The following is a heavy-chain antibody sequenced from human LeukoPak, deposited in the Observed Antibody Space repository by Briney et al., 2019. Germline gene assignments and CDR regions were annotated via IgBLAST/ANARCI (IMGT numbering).Heavy chain of an antibody. CDR3: ARVPYYGSGSRHFDY. V-gene: IGHV3-66*01. CDR2: IYSGGST. CDR1: GFTVSSNY. D-gene: IGHD3-10*01. Sequence: GGSLSLSCAASGFTVSSNYMSWVRQAPGKGLEWVSVIYSGGSTYYADSVKGRFTISRDNSKNTLYLQMNSLRAEDTAVYYCARVPYYGSGSRHFDYWGQGTLVTVSS. J-gene: IGHJ4*02.